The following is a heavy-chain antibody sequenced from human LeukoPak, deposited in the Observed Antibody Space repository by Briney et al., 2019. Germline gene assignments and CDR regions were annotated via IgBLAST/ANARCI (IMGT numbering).Heavy chain of an antibody. J-gene: IGHJ6*03. V-gene: IGHV4-4*07. CDR1: GGSISHYY. D-gene: IGHD6-13*01. Sequence: SETLSLTCTVSGGSISHYYWSWIRQPAGKGLESIGRINTSGSTNYNPSLKSRVTMSVDTSKNQVSLKLSSVTAADTAVYYCASSTYYYYMGVWGKGTTVTVSS. CDR2: INTSGST. CDR3: ASSTYYYYMGV.